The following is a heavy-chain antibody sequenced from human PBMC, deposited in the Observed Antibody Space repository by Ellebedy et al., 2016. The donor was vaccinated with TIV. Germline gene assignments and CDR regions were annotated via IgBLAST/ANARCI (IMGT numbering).Heavy chain of an antibody. V-gene: IGHV4-39*01. CDR1: GFTFSNNA. D-gene: IGHD2-21*02. CDR3: ARTDPWQPIDD. Sequence: ESLKISCTASGFTFSNNAMSWIRQPPGKGLEYIGSVYYSGSPYYNPSFKSRVTLSADTSKNQFSLNLRTVTAADTAVYYCARTDPWQPIDDWGQGILVSVSS. CDR2: VYYSGSP. J-gene: IGHJ4*02.